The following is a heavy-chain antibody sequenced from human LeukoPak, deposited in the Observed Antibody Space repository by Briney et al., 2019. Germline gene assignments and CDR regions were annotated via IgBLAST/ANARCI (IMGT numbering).Heavy chain of an antibody. CDR1: GFTFSSYE. D-gene: IGHD3-16*01. J-gene: IGHJ6*03. CDR3: ARDRRLRLGELPYYMDV. V-gene: IGHV3-48*03. Sequence: GGSLRLSCAASGFTFSSYEMNWVRQAPGKGLEWVSYISSSGSTIYYADSVKGRFTISRDNAKNSLYLQMNSLRAEDTAVYYCARDRRLRLGELPYYMDVWGKGTTVTISS. CDR2: ISSSGSTI.